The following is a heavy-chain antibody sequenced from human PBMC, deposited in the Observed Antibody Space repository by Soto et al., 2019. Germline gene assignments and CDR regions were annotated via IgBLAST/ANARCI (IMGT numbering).Heavy chain of an antibody. J-gene: IGHJ6*02. CDR3: ARQGRKVVPAALGDYYYYGMDV. V-gene: IGHV1-69*13. Sequence: SVKVSCKASGGTFSSYAISWVRQAPGQGLEWMGGIIPIFGTANYAQKFQGRVTITADESTSTAYMELSSLRSEDTAVYYCARQGRKVVPAALGDYYYYGMDVWGQGTTVTVSS. D-gene: IGHD2-2*01. CDR2: IIPIFGTA. CDR1: GGTFSSYA.